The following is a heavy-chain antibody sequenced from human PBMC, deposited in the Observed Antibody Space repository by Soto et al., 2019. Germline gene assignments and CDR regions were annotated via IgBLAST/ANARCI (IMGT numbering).Heavy chain of an antibody. CDR3: ANDHGSSSWYGPFDY. V-gene: IGHV3-23*01. Sequence: EVQLLESGGGLVQPGGSLRLSCAASGFTFSSYAMSWVRQAPGKGLEWVSAISGSGGSTYYADSVKGRFTISRDNSKNTLYLQMNSLRAEDTGVYYCANDHGSSSWYGPFDYWGQGTLVTGSS. J-gene: IGHJ4*02. CDR1: GFTFSSYA. CDR2: ISGSGGST. D-gene: IGHD6-13*01.